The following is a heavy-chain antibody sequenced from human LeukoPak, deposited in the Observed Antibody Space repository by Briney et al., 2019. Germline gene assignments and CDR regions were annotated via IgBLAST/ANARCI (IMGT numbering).Heavy chain of an antibody. V-gene: IGHV3-9*01. J-gene: IGHJ2*01. CDR1: GFTFDDYP. D-gene: IGHD4-23*01. CDR2: ISWNSGSI. Sequence: GRSLTLSCAASGFTFDDYPMHWLRHAPGKGLEWGSGISWNSGSIGYADSVKGRFTISRDNAKNSLYLQMNSLRAEDTSLYYCAKRFYGVNDHGYFDLWGRGTRV. CDR3: AKRFYGVNDHGYFDL.